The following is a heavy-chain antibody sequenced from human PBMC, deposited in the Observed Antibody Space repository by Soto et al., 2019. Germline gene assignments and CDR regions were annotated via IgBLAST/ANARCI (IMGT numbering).Heavy chain of an antibody. J-gene: IGHJ6*02. D-gene: IGHD6-6*01. Sequence: RRLSCAASGFTFSSYWMSWVRQAPGKGLEWVANIKQDGSEKYYVDPVKGRFTISRDNAKNSLYLQMNSLRAEDTAVYYCARGASIAARRRYYYYGMDVWGQGTTVTVSS. CDR1: GFTFSSYW. CDR3: ARGASIAARRRYYYYGMDV. CDR2: IKQDGSEK. V-gene: IGHV3-7*01.